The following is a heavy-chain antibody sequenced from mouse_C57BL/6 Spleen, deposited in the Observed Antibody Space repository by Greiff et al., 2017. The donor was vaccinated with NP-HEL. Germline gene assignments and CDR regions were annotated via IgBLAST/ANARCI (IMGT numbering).Heavy chain of an antibody. D-gene: IGHD2-1*01. Sequence: QVQLQQPGAELVRPGSSVKLSCKASGYTFTSYWMDWVKQRPGQGLEWIGNIYPSDSETHYNQKFKDKATLTVDKSSSTAYMQLSSLTSEDSAVYYCAREGGNYHAMDYWGQGTSVTVSS. CDR2: IYPSDSET. CDR1: GYTFTSYW. CDR3: AREGGNYHAMDY. J-gene: IGHJ4*01. V-gene: IGHV1-61*01.